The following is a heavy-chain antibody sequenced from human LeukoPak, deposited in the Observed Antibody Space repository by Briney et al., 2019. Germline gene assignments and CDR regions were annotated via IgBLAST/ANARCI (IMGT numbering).Heavy chain of an antibody. CDR3: ASITSLSGSYFGYFDY. J-gene: IGHJ4*02. CDR1: GGSTSSGDYY. D-gene: IGHD1-26*01. Sequence: SETLSLTCTVSGGSTSSGDYYWRWIRQPPGKGLEWIGYIYYSGSTYYNPSLKSRVTISVDTSKNQFSLKLSSVTAADTAVYYCASITSLSGSYFGYFDYWGQGTLVTVSS. CDR2: IYYSGST. V-gene: IGHV4-30-4*08.